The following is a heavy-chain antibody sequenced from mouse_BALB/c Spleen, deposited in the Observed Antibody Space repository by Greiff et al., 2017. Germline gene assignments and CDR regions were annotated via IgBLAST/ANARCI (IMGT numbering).Heavy chain of an antibody. D-gene: IGHD1-1*01. CDR1: GFSLTGYG. CDR3: ARDYDPHYYAMDY. V-gene: IGHV2-6-7*01. J-gene: IGHJ4*01. CDR2: IWGDGST. Sequence: VQLQESGPGLVAPSQSLSITCTVSGFSLTGYGVNWVRQPPGKGLEWLGMIWGDGSTDYNSALKSRLSISKDNSKSQVFLKMNSLQTDDTARYYCARDYDPHYYAMDYWGQGTSVTVSS.